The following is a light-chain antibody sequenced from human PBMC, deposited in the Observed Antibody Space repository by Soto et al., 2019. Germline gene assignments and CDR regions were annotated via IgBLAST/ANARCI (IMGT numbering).Light chain of an antibody. J-gene: IGLJ2*01. Sequence: QAVVTQEPSLTVSPGGTVTLTCGSSTGAVTSSHYPYWFQQKPGQAPRTVIYDTTNKHSWTPARFSGSLLGGKAALTLSGAQPEDEAEYYCLLSYSGSRVFGGGTKLTV. V-gene: IGLV7-46*01. CDR3: LLSYSGSRV. CDR1: TGAVTSSHY. CDR2: DTT.